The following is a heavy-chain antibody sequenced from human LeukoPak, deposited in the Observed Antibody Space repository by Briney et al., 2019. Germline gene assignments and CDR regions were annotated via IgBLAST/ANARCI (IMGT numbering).Heavy chain of an antibody. Sequence: GRSLRLSCAASGFTISSYAMHWVRQAPGKGLEWVAVISYDGSDKYYADSVKGRFTISRDNSKNTLYLQMNSLRAEDTAVYYCAKPRVAAYDAFDIWGQGTMVTVSS. CDR2: ISYDGSDK. D-gene: IGHD2-15*01. CDR1: GFTISSYA. CDR3: AKPRVAAYDAFDI. V-gene: IGHV3-30*18. J-gene: IGHJ3*02.